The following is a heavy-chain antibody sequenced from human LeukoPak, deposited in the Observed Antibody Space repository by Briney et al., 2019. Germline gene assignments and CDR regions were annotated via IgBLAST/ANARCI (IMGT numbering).Heavy chain of an antibody. D-gene: IGHD2-15*01. J-gene: IGHJ4*02. V-gene: IGHV3-74*01. CDR3: ARGFCSRGSCQIDY. CDR1: GFTFSSYW. CDR2: INSDESST. Sequence: GGSLRLSCAASGFTFSSYWIHWVRHAPGEGVVWVSRINSDESSTNYANSVNGRFTISRDNAKNTLYLQMNSLRAEDTAVYYCARGFCSRGSCQIDYWGQGTLVTVSS.